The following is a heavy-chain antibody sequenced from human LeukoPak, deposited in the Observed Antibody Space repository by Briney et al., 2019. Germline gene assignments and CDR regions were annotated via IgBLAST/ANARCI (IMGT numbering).Heavy chain of an antibody. CDR1: GYTFTSYG. D-gene: IGHD2-21*01. V-gene: IGHV1-18*01. Sequence: ASVKVSCKASGYTFTSYGISWVRQAPGQGLEWMGWISAYNGNTNYAQKLQGRVTMTTDTSTSTAYMELRSLRSDDTAVYYCARYPRRIKDVGGGVFHNYYYYGMDVWGQGTTVTVSS. CDR2: ISAYNGNT. CDR3: ARYPRRIKDVGGGVFHNYYYYGMDV. J-gene: IGHJ6*02.